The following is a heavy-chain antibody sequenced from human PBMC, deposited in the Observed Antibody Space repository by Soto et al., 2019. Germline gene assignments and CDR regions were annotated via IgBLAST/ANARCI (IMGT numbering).Heavy chain of an antibody. CDR1: GYTFTSYG. CDR2: INPGNGNT. J-gene: IGHJ6*02. V-gene: IGHV1-3*01. D-gene: IGHD6-13*01. Sequence: GASVKVSCKASGYTFTSYGMNWVRQAPGRGLEWMGWINPGNGNTKYSQKFQGRVIIERDTSASTAYMELSSLRSEDTAVYYCARVKIAAAGKNYGMDVWGQGTTVTVSS. CDR3: ARVKIAAAGKNYGMDV.